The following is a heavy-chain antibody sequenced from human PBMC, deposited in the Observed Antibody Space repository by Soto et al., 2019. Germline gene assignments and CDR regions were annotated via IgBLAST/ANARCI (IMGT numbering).Heavy chain of an antibody. CDR1: GLIFSDYH. D-gene: IGHD6-19*01. V-gene: IGHV3-72*01. CDR2: IRRKANIYTT. Sequence: EVQLVESGGGLVQPGGSLRLSCAASGLIFSDYHMDWVRQAPGKGLAVVGRIRRKANIYTTEYAASVKGRFTISRDDSKNSLYLQMNSLKSEDTAVYYCAMLGGWSGGSSGMDVWGQGTTVTVSS. CDR3: AMLGGWSGGSSGMDV. J-gene: IGHJ6*02.